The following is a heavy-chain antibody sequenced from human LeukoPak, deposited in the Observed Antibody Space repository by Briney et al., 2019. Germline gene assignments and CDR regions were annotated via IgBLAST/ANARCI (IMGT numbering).Heavy chain of an antibody. CDR1: GYTFAGYY. CDR2: INPNSGGT. V-gene: IGHV1-2*02. J-gene: IGHJ2*01. D-gene: IGHD3-3*01. Sequence: ASVTVSFKASGYTFAGYYMHWVRQAPGQGLAWMGWINPNSGGTNYAQKFQGRVTMTRDTSISTAYMELSRLRSDDTAVYYCARGNDFWSGYQLSYFDLWGRGTLVTVSS. CDR3: ARGNDFWSGYQLSYFDL.